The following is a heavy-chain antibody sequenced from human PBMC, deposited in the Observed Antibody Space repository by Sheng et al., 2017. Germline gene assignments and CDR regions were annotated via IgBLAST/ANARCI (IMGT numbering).Heavy chain of an antibody. Sequence: QVQLQQWGAGLLKPSETLSLTCAVYGGSFSGYYWSWIRQPPRKGRGVDWVKSIIVEAPTTTRPSKSRVTISVDTSKNQXSLKLSSVTAADTAVYYCASDSSGYLLDYWGQERLVTVSS. CDR1: GGSFSGYY. V-gene: IGHV4-34*01. J-gene: IGHJ4*02. CDR3: ASDSSGYLLDY. CDR2: SIIVEAP. D-gene: IGHD3-22*01.